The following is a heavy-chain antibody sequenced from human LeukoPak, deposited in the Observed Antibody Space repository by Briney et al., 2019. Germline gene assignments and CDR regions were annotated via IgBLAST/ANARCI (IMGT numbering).Heavy chain of an antibody. J-gene: IGHJ4*02. CDR3: ARHGHYNFDT. D-gene: IGHD4-11*01. Sequence: GGSLTLSCAASGFTFNKYWMSLVRQAPEKGLEWAANTKEDGSVKYYLDSVKGRFTITRDNADKSLFLQLNSLRAEDTAVYYCARHGHYNFDTWGQGTLVTVSS. V-gene: IGHV3-7*05. CDR2: TKEDGSVK. CDR1: GFTFNKYW.